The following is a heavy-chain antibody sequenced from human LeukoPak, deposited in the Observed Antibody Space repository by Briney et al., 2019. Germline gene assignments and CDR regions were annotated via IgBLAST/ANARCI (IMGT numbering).Heavy chain of an antibody. CDR1: GGSISSGSYY. D-gene: IGHD3-3*01. J-gene: IGHJ4*02. CDR3: AGGNVLRSH. CDR2: IYTSGST. V-gene: IGHV4-61*02. Sequence: TSSETLSLTCTVSGGSISSGSYYWSWIRQPAGKGLEWIGRIYTSGSTNYNPSLKSRVTISVDTSENQFSLKLSSVTAADTAVYYCAGGNVLRSHWGQGTLVTVSS.